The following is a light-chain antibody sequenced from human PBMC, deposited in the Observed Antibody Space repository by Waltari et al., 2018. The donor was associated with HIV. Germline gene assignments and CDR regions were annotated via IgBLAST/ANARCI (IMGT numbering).Light chain of an antibody. J-gene: IGKJ2*01. V-gene: IGKV3-15*01. Sequence: IVITQSPPTLSVSPGQTVPLPRRASQSISPKVAWYQQRPGQAPRLLIYEAATRPTGIPARFSGSGSGTEFTLTISSLQSEDFATYFCQQYDSGPRGITFGQGTMLEIK. CDR3: QQYDSGPRGIT. CDR1: QSISPK. CDR2: EAA.